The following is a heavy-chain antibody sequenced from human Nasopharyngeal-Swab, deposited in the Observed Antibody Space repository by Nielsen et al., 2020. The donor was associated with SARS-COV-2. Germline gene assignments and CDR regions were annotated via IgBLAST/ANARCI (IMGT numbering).Heavy chain of an antibody. CDR3: ASCRTSITIFGVVIRNGMDV. CDR2: IYHSGST. V-gene: IGHV4-39*01. Sequence: PGKGLEWIGSIYHSGSTYYNPSLKSRVTISVDTSKNQFSLKLSSVTAADTAVYYCASCRTSITIFGVVIRNGMDVWGQGTTVTVSS. D-gene: IGHD3-3*01. J-gene: IGHJ6*02.